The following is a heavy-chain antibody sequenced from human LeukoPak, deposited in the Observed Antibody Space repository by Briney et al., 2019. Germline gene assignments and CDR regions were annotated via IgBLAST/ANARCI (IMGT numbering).Heavy chain of an antibody. V-gene: IGHV1-8*03. CDR2: MNPNSGNT. CDR1: GYTFTSYD. Sequence: ASVKVSCKASGYTFTSYDINWVRQATGQGLKWMGWMNPNSGNTGYAQKFQGRVTITRNTSISTAYMELSSLRSEDTAVYYCARTQRRGGGSYSFDYWGQGTLVTVSS. J-gene: IGHJ4*02. CDR3: ARTQRRGGGSYSFDY. D-gene: IGHD1-26*01.